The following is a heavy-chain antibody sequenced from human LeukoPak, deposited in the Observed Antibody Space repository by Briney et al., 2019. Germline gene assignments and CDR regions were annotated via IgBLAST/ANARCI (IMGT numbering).Heavy chain of an antibody. J-gene: IGHJ6*03. Sequence: GGSLRLSCAASGFTFSLYNMNWVRQAPGKGPEWVSAITTSSVYTYYAESVKGRFTISRDNARNSLYLQMNSLRDEDTALYYCVRGGGSIRHSYYYYVDVWGKGTSVTVSS. CDR1: GFTFSLYN. D-gene: IGHD2-15*01. V-gene: IGHV3-21*04. CDR3: VRGGGSIRHSYYYYVDV. CDR2: ITTSSVYT.